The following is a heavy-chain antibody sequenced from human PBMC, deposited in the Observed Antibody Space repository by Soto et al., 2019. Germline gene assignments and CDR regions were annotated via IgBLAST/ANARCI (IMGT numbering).Heavy chain of an antibody. Sequence: SVKVSCKASGVTLSSYVISWVRQAPGQGLEWMGGIIPIFGTTTYGEKFQGRVTITADESTSTTYMELSSLKSEDTAVYYCARDPRQDCSGETCYYSWGQGTLVTVSS. D-gene: IGHD2-15*01. CDR3: ARDPRQDCSGETCYYS. V-gene: IGHV1-69*13. J-gene: IGHJ4*02. CDR2: IIPIFGTT. CDR1: GVTLSSYV.